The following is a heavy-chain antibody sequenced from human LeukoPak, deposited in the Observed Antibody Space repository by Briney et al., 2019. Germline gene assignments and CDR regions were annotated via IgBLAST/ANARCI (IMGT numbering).Heavy chain of an antibody. V-gene: IGHV3-23*01. J-gene: IGHJ4*02. CDR1: GFTFSSYA. CDR2: ISGSGGST. CDR3: AKEGLKYCTNGVCYTGVDY. D-gene: IGHD2-8*01. Sequence: GGSLRLSCAASGFTFSSYAMGWVRQAPGKGLEWVSAISGSGGSTYYADSVKGRCTISRDNSKNTLYLQMNSLRAEDTAVYYCAKEGLKYCTNGVCYTGVDYWGQGTLVTVSS.